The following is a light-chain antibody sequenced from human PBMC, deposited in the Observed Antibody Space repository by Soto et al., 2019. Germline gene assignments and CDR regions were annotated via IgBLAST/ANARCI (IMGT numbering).Light chain of an antibody. CDR3: SSYVGSNTYV. J-gene: IGLJ1*01. Sequence: QSALTQPPSASGSPGQSVTISCPGTSSDVGGYNSVSWYQQHPGKAPKLMIYEVTKRPSGVPDRFSGSKSGYTASLTVSGLQAEDEADYYCSSYVGSNTYVFGTGTKVTVL. V-gene: IGLV2-8*01. CDR1: SSDVGGYNS. CDR2: EVT.